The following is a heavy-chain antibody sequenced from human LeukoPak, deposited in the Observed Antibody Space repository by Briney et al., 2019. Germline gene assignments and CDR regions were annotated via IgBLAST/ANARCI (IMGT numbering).Heavy chain of an antibody. D-gene: IGHD3-22*01. CDR2: ISGSGGNT. J-gene: IGHJ4*02. V-gene: IGHV3-23*01. CDR3: ARSGGYYHYYFDY. CDR1: GFTFSSHA. Sequence: GGSLRLSCATSGFTFSSHAMSWVRQAPGEGLEWVSAISGSGGNTYYADSVKGRFTISRDNSKNTLYLQMNSLRAEDTAVYYCARSGGYYHYYFDYWGQGTLVTVSS.